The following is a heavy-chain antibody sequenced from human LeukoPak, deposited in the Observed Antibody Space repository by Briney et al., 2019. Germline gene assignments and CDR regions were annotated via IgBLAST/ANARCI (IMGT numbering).Heavy chain of an antibody. D-gene: IGHD6-6*01. Sequence: GGSLRLSCAASGFTFSSYSMNWVRQAPGKGLEWVSSISSTSTYTYYADSVKGRFTISRDNAKNSLYLQMISLKAEDTAVYYCARAFIAARPRDYYGMDVWGQGTTVTVSS. V-gene: IGHV3-21*06. CDR1: GFTFSSYS. CDR3: ARAFIAARPRDYYGMDV. J-gene: IGHJ6*02. CDR2: ISSTSTYT.